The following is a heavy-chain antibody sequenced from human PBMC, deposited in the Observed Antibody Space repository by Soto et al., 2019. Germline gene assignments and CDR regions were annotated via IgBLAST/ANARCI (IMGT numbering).Heavy chain of an antibody. CDR2: ISAYNGNT. J-gene: IGHJ6*02. CDR1: GYTFTSYG. CDR3: AWTSALPLGYPHGMDV. Sequence: ASVKVSCKASGYTFTSYGISWVRQAPGQGLEWMGWISAYNGNTNYAQKLQGRVTMTTDTSTSTAYMELRSLRSDDTAVYYCAWTSALPLGYPHGMDVWGQGTTVTVSS. V-gene: IGHV1-18*04. D-gene: IGHD7-27*01.